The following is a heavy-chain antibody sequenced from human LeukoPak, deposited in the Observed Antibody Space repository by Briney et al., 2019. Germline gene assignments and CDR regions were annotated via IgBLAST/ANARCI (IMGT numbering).Heavy chain of an antibody. Sequence: SVKVSCKASGGTFSSYAISWVRQAPGQGLEWMGGIIPIFGTANYAQKFQGRVTITADESTSTAYMELSSLRSEDTAVYYCARVPKPIFGDQPTDAFDIWGQGTMVTVSS. CDR2: IIPIFGTA. CDR3: ARVPKPIFGDQPTDAFDI. J-gene: IGHJ3*02. V-gene: IGHV1-69*13. CDR1: GGTFSSYA. D-gene: IGHD3-10*01.